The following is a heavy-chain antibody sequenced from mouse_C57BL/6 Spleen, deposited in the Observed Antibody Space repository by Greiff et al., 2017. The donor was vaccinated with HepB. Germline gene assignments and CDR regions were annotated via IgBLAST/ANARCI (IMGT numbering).Heavy chain of an antibody. D-gene: IGHD1-1*01. Sequence: QVQLQQPGAELVRPGSSVKLSCKASGYTFTSYWMHWVKQRPIQGLEWIGNIDPSDSETHYNQKFKDKATLTVDKSSSTAYMQLSSLTSEDSAVYYCARAYVYGSSPYYFDYWGQGTTLTVSS. CDR3: ARAYVYGSSPYYFDY. CDR2: IDPSDSET. V-gene: IGHV1-52*01. J-gene: IGHJ2*01. CDR1: GYTFTSYW.